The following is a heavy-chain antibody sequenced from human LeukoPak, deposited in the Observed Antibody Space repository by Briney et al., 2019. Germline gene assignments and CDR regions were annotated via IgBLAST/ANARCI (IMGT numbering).Heavy chain of an antibody. J-gene: IGHJ4*02. CDR3: ARGRGSWFKGGPLYYFDY. CDR2: IKQDGSEK. V-gene: IGHV3-7*01. Sequence: GGSLRLSCAASGFTFSNAWMSWVRQAPGKGLEWVANIKQDGSEKYYVDSVKGRFTISRDNAKNSLYLQMNSLRVEDTAVYYCARGRGSWFKGGPLYYFDYWGQGTLVTVFS. CDR1: GFTFSNAW. D-gene: IGHD6-13*01.